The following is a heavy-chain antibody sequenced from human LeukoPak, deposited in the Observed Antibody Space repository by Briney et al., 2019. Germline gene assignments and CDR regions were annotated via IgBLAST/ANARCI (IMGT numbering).Heavy chain of an antibody. Sequence: GGSLRLSCAASGFSFSSYAMSWVREAPARGLEWVSSLRGNGDTFYADSVKGRFALSRDDSRNTVYLQLNNLRVEDTAVYYCAKANWVSNADAVFWGQGTVVTVSS. CDR1: GFSFSSYA. CDR2: LRGNGDT. J-gene: IGHJ4*02. CDR3: AKANWVSNADAVF. D-gene: IGHD1-1*01. V-gene: IGHV3-23*01.